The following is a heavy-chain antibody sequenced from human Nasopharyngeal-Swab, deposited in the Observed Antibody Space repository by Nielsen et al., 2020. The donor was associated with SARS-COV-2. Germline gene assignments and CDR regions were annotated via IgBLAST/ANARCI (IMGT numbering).Heavy chain of an antibody. J-gene: IGHJ4*02. CDR3: ARAGSYDSSSYAY. CDR1: GFSSNNYW. V-gene: IGHV3-7*03. CDR2: IKPNGSKK. D-gene: IGHD3-22*01. Sequence: GSSLKISCAASGFSSNNYWMSLVRQAPGKGLEWVANIKPNGSKKYYVDSVKGRVTISRDNAKNSLYVQMSSLRAEDTAVYYCARAGSYDSSSYAYWGQGTLVTVSS.